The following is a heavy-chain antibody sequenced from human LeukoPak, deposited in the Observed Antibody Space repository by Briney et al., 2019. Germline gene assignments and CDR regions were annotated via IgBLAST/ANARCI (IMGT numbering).Heavy chain of an antibody. CDR1: GGSISSYS. D-gene: IGHD2-21*02. CDR3: ARDLRRRVTAIGYGPREYYYYMDV. CDR2: MYTSGST. V-gene: IGHV4-4*07. Sequence: SETLSLTCTVSGGSISSYSWSWIRQPAVKGLEWIGRMYTSGSTKYNPSLKSRVTMSEDTSKNQFSLKLSSVTAADTAVYYCARDLRRRVTAIGYGPREYYYYMDVWGKGTTVTISS. J-gene: IGHJ6*03.